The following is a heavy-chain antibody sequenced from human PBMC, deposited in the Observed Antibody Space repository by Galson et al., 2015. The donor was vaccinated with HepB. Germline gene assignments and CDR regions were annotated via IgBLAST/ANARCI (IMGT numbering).Heavy chain of an antibody. D-gene: IGHD3-16*01. Sequence: SLRLSCAASGFSFSSYDMSWVRQAPGKGLEWVSSISANGGSTHYADPVRGRFTVSRDNSRKTLFLQVSSLRIEDTAVYYCAQGQQTTYGTFETWGQGTMVTVSS. V-gene: IGHV3-23*01. CDR1: GFSFSSYD. J-gene: IGHJ3*02. CDR2: ISANGGST. CDR3: AQGQQTTYGTFET.